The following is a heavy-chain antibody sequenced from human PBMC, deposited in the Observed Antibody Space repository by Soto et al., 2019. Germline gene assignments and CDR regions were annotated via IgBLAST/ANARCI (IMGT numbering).Heavy chain of an antibody. V-gene: IGHV1-69*01. Sequence: VQLVQSGAEVMKPGSSDKVSCKASGGTFSSHAISWLRQTPRQRLVWMGGIIPIFGTANYAQKFQGRVTITADESTSTAYMELSSLRSEDTAVYYCARGFLDWNYAPPNYGMDVWGQGTTVTVSS. CDR3: ARGFLDWNYAPPNYGMDV. CDR1: GGTFSSHA. D-gene: IGHD1-7*01. J-gene: IGHJ6*02. CDR2: IIPIFGTA.